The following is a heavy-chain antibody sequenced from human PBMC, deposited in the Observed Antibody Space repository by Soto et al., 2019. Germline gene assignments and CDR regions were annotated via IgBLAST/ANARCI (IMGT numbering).Heavy chain of an antibody. CDR3: ALNYYDSSGYYYVGSGPQDYYCYGMDV. J-gene: IGHJ6*02. Sequence: ALVKVSCKSSGFTFTSSSVQWVRQARGQRLEWMGWIVVGSGNTNYAQKFQERVTITADESTSTAYMELSSLRSEDTAVYYCALNYYDSSGYYYVGSGPQDYYCYGMDVWGQGTTVTVSS. D-gene: IGHD3-22*01. V-gene: IGHV1-58*01. CDR2: IVVGSGNT. CDR1: GFTFTSSS.